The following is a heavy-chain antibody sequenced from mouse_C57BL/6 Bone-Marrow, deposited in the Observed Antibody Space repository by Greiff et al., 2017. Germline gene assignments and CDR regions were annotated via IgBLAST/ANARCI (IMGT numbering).Heavy chain of an antibody. J-gene: IGHJ1*03. V-gene: IGHV2-9-1*01. Sequence: VQLQESGPGLVAPSQSLSITCTVSWFSLPSYAISWVRPPPGKGLEWLGVIWTGGGTNYNSALKSRLSISKDNSKSQVFLKMNSLQTDDTARYYCARNYPYYGSTHWYFDVWGTGTTVTVSS. CDR2: IWTGGGT. CDR1: WFSLPSYA. CDR3: ARNYPYYGSTHWYFDV. D-gene: IGHD1-1*01.